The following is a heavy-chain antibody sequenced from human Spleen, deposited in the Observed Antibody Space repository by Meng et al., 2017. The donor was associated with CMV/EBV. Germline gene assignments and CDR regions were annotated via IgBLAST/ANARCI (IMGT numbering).Heavy chain of an antibody. V-gene: IGHV1-2*02. CDR2: INPHNGAT. CDR1: GYSCTAYY. J-gene: IGHJ4*02. CDR3: AKDEGSSSSGDY. Sequence: QVQLVQSGAEMKKPGASVKVSCKTSGYSCTAYYMHWVRQAPGQGLEWMGWINPHNGATKYAQKFQGRVTMTRHTSISTAYMDLSGLTSDDTAIYYCAKDEGSSSSGDYWGQGTLVTVSS. D-gene: IGHD6-6*01.